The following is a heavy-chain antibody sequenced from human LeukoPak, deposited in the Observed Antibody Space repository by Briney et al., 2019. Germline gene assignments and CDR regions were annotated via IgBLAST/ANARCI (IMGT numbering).Heavy chain of an antibody. J-gene: IGHJ4*02. CDR3: ARDQYYYDSSEYYDANNFDF. CDR2: ISSSGSYI. CDR1: GFTFSSYS. D-gene: IGHD3-22*01. Sequence: GGSLRLSCAASGFTFSSYSMNWVRQAPGKGLEWVSGISSSGSYIYYADSVKGRFTISRDDAKKSLYLQMNSLRAEDTAVYYCARDQYYYDSSEYYDANNFDFWGQGTLVTVSS. V-gene: IGHV3-21*01.